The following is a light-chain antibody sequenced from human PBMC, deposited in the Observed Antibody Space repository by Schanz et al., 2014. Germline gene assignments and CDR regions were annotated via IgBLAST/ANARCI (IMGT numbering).Light chain of an antibody. Sequence: QSVLAQPPSASETPGQRISISCSGGRSNIGSNSVNWYQQLPGTAPKLLIYSNDRRPSGVPDRFSASKSGTSASLAISGLQSEDEADYYCAAWDDSLNGYVFGTGTKLTVL. CDR2: SND. CDR3: AAWDDSLNGYV. J-gene: IGLJ1*01. CDR1: RSNIGSNS. V-gene: IGLV1-44*01.